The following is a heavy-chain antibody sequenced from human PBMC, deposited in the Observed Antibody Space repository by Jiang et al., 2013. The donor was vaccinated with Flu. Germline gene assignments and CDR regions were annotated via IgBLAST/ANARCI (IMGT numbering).Heavy chain of an antibody. V-gene: IGHV1-3*01. J-gene: IGHJ4*02. CDR2: INVGNGDT. Sequence: GAEVKKPGASVKVSCKASGYTFTSYAIHWVRQAPGQSLEWMGWINVGNGDTKYSQRFQGRVTITRDTSASTAYMDLSSLRSEDTAVYYCVRDYCSGGRCYLGYWGQGTLVTVSS. CDR1: GYTFTSYA. D-gene: IGHD2-15*01. CDR3: VRDYCSGGRCYLGY.